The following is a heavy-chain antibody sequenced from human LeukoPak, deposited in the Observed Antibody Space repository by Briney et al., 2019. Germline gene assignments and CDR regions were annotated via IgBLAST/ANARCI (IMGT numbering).Heavy chain of an antibody. V-gene: IGHV4-39*01. D-gene: IGHD2-15*01. CDR2: IYYSGST. Sequence: PSETLSLTCTVPGGSISSSSYYWGWIRQPPGKGLEWIGSIYYSGSTYYNPSHKSRVTISVDTSKNQFSLKLSSVTAADTAVYYCARFSDIVVVVARPLGAFDIWGQGTMVTVSS. J-gene: IGHJ3*02. CDR3: ARFSDIVVVVARPLGAFDI. CDR1: GGSISSSSYY.